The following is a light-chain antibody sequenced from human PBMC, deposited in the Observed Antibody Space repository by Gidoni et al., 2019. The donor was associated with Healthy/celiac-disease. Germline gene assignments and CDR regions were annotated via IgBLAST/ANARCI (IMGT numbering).Light chain of an antibody. J-gene: IGKJ2*01. CDR1: QSVSSY. V-gene: IGKV3-11*01. CDR3: QQRSNWPLYT. Sequence: DIVLTQSPATLSLAPGERATLSCRASQSVSSYLAWYQQKPGQAPRLLIYDASNRATGIPARFSGSGSGTDFTLTISSLEPEDFAVYYCQQRSNWPLYTFXXXTKLEIK. CDR2: DAS.